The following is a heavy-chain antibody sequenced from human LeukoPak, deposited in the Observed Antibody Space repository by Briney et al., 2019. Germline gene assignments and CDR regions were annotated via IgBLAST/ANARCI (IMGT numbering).Heavy chain of an antibody. CDR3: ARDAKTQDSSQPDY. CDR1: GFTFSGYT. Sequence: PVGSLRLSCAASGFTFSGYTINWVRQTPGGGLEWVSSISGDGTYIYYADSVKGRFTNSRDNAKNSLYLQRDNLRVEDTAVYYCARDAKTQDSSQPDYWGQGTLVTVSS. J-gene: IGHJ4*02. D-gene: IGHD6-13*01. CDR2: ISGDGTYI. V-gene: IGHV3-21*01.